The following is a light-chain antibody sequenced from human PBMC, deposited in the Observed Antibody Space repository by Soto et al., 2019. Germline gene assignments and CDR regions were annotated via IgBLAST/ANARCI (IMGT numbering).Light chain of an antibody. CDR3: QQPPYT. V-gene: IGKV1-39*01. CDR2: ATF. Sequence: DIQMTQSPSSLSASVGDRVTITCRASQTPRTFSNWYQQKPGKAPKLLIYATFTLQSGVPSRFSGRDSGADFTLTINNLQPEDFATYYCQQPPYTFGPGTKVEIK. J-gene: IGKJ2*01. CDR1: QTPRTF.